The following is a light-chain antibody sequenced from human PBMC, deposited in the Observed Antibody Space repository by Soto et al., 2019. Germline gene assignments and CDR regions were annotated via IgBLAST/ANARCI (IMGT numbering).Light chain of an antibody. V-gene: IGKV1-27*01. CDR3: QKYNSVPLT. CDR1: QGINNY. J-gene: IGKJ4*01. CDR2: AAS. Sequence: DLQMTQSPSSLSASVGDKVTITCRASQGINNYLAWYQQKPGKVPKLLIYAASALQFGVPSRFTGSGSGTEFTLTISSLQPEDVATYYCQKYNSVPLTFGGGTKVEIK.